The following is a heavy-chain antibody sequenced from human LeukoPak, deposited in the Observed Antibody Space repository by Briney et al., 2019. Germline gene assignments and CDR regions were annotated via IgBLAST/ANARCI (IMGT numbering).Heavy chain of an antibody. D-gene: IGHD5-18*01. CDR1: GFTFDDYA. CDR2: ISGDGGST. J-gene: IGHJ4*02. Sequence: GGSLRLSCAASGFTFDDYAMHWVRQPQGKGLEWVSLISGDGGSTYYADSVKGRFTISRDNSKNSLYLQMNSLRTEDTALYYCAKESIPDTAREIYYFDYWGQGTLVTVSS. V-gene: IGHV3-43*02. CDR3: AKESIPDTAREIYYFDY.